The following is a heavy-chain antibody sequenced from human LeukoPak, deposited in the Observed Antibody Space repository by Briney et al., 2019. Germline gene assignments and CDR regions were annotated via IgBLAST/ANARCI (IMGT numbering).Heavy chain of an antibody. V-gene: IGHV3-23*01. CDR2: ISGGDSGT. CDR1: GFTFSSYA. CDR3: AKARTYTAAEYDFWSGYPLDS. Sequence: GGSLRLSCAASGFTFSSYAMNWVRQAPGKGLEWVSGISGGDSGTYHADSVKGRFRISRDNSKNTLFLQMNSLRAEDTAVYYCAKARTYTAAEYDFWSGYPLDSWGQETLVTVSS. D-gene: IGHD3-3*01. J-gene: IGHJ4*02.